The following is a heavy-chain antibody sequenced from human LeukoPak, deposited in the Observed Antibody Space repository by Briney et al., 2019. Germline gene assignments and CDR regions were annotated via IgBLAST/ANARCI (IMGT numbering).Heavy chain of an antibody. D-gene: IGHD6-13*01. J-gene: IGHJ5*02. CDR2: INPNSGGT. CDR1: GYTFTGYY. Sequence: ASVKVSCKASGYTFTGYYMHWVRQAPGQGLEWMGWINPNSGGTNYAQKFQGRVTMTRDTSISTAYMELSRLRSDDTAVYYCARDRFAAAGNWSDPWGQGTLVTVSS. V-gene: IGHV1-2*02. CDR3: ARDRFAAAGNWSDP.